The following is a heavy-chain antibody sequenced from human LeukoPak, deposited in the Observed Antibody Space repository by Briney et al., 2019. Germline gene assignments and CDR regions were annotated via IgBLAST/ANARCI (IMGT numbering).Heavy chain of an antibody. CDR3: ARDGQPTGGSDYLWYFDL. Sequence: SVKVSCKASGNTFRSYAFNWVRQAPGQGLEWMGNIIPILGIANYAQKFQGRVTITADISTSTAYMELSSLRSEDTAVYYCARDGQPTGGSDYLWYFDLWGRGTLVTVSS. J-gene: IGHJ2*01. V-gene: IGHV1-69*04. D-gene: IGHD1-26*01. CDR1: GNTFRSYA. CDR2: IIPILGIA.